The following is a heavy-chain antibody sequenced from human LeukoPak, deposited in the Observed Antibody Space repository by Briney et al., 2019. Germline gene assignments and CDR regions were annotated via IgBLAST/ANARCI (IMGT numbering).Heavy chain of an antibody. CDR2: IYSSGST. CDR1: GGSISNYF. D-gene: IGHD2-15*01. V-gene: IGHV4-4*07. CDR3: ARDSCSGNSCYRESQFDS. J-gene: IGHJ4*02. Sequence: SETLSPTCIVSGGSISNYFWSWIRQPAGEGLEWIGRIYSSGSTSYSPSLRSRVTMSVDTSKNQFSLKLSYVTAADTAVYYCARDSCSGNSCYRESQFDSWGQGTLVTVSS.